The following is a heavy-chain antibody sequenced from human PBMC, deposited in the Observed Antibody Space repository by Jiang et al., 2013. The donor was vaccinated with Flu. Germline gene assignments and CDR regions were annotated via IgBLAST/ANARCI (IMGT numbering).Heavy chain of an antibody. CDR3: AREYSSSSFGPPKYYFDY. D-gene: IGHD6-6*01. Sequence: LLKPSETLSLTCTVSGGSISSYYWSWIRQPPGKGLEWIGYIYYSGSTNYNPSLKSRVTISVDTSKNQFSLKLSSVTAADTAVYYCAREYSSSSFGPPKYYFDYWGQGTLVTVSS. CDR2: IYYSGST. CDR1: GGSISSYY. V-gene: IGHV4-59*01. J-gene: IGHJ4*02.